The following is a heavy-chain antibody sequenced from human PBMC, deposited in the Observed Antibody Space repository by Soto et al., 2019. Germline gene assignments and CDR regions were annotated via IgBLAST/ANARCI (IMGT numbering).Heavy chain of an antibody. CDR2: IIPLFGPP. Sequence: QVQLVQSGAEVKKPGSSVKVSCKASGGTFSNYVINWVRQAPGQGLEWMGGIIPLFGPPNYAQKFQGRVTITADESTSTAYMELSSLTSEDTAVYYCARALGYCSSTSCYRGDNWFDPWGQGTLVTVSS. J-gene: IGHJ5*02. CDR1: GGTFSNYV. CDR3: ARALGYCSSTSCYRGDNWFDP. D-gene: IGHD2-2*02. V-gene: IGHV1-69*01.